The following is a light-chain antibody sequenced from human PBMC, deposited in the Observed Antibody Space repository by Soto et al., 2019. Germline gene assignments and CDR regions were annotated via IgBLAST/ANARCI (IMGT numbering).Light chain of an antibody. Sequence: SSELTQPPSVSVAPEKTATITCGGANIGDKRVHWYRQKPGQAPVLLISYDSDRPSGSPERFSGSNSGNTATLTISRVEAGDEADYYCQVWDIMTDNYVFGGGTKLTVL. J-gene: IGLJ1*01. CDR2: YDS. CDR3: QVWDIMTDNYV. CDR1: NIGDKR. V-gene: IGLV3-21*04.